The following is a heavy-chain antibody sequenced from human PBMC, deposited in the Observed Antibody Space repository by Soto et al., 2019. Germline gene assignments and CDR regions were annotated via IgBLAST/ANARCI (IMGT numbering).Heavy chain of an antibody. CDR1: GYTFTSYA. V-gene: IGHV1-3*01. J-gene: IGHJ6*02. D-gene: IGHD2-2*01. CDR2: INAGNGNT. CDR3: ASETRYCSSTSCTTTDYYYYGMDV. Sequence: GASVKVSCKASGYTFTSYAMHWVRQAPGQRLEWMGWINAGNGNTKYSQKFQGRVTITGDTSASTAYMELSSLRSEDTAVYYCASETRYCSSTSCTTTDYYYYGMDVWGQGTTVTVSS.